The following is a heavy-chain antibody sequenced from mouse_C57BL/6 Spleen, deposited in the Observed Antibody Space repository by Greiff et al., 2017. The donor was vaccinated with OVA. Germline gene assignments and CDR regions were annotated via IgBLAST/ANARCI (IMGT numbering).Heavy chain of an antibody. CDR3: ARDTVADY. V-gene: IGHV1-26*01. CDR1: GYTFTDYY. CDR2: INPNNGGT. Sequence: VQLQQSGPELVKPGASVKISCKASGYTFTDYYMNWVKQSHGKSLEWIGDINPNNGGTSYNQKFKGKATLTVDKSSSTAYMELRSLTSEDSAVYYCARDTVADYWGQGTTLTVSS. D-gene: IGHD1-1*01. J-gene: IGHJ2*01.